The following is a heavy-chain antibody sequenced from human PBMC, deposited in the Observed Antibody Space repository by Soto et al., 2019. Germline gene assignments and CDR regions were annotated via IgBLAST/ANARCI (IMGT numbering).Heavy chain of an antibody. Sequence: QVQLVQSGAEVKKPGASVKVSCKASGYTFTSYGISWVRQAPGQGLEWMGWISAYNGNTNHAQKLKGRVTMTTDTSTSAAYLELRSLSSDDAAVYYCARDSSRGSSGGFCYCGQGTLVTVSS. J-gene: IGHJ4*02. CDR2: ISAYNGNT. V-gene: IGHV1-18*01. CDR1: GYTFTSYG. D-gene: IGHD6-19*01. CDR3: ARDSSRGSSGGFCY.